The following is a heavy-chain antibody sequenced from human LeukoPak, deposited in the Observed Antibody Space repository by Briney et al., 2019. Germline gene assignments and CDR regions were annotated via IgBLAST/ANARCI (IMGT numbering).Heavy chain of an antibody. Sequence: SETLSLTCTVSGGSISSYYWSWIRQPPGKGLEWIGYIYYSGSTNYNPSLKSRVTISVDTSKNQFSLKLSSVIAADTAVYYCARVHSVVTTYSYYYYMDVWGKGTTVTISS. J-gene: IGHJ6*03. CDR2: IYYSGST. CDR3: ARVHSVVTTYSYYYYMDV. V-gene: IGHV4-59*01. CDR1: GGSISSYY. D-gene: IGHD2-21*02.